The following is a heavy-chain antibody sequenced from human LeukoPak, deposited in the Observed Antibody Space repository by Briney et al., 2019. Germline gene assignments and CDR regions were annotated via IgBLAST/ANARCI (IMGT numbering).Heavy chain of an antibody. Sequence: GGSLRLSCAAFGFTFSSYWMSWVRQAPGKGLEWVANIKQDGSEEYYVDSVEGRFTISRDNAKDSLYLQMNSLRAEETAVYYCARTLTRGTNWFDPWGQGTLVTVSS. D-gene: IGHD4/OR15-4a*01. V-gene: IGHV3-7*04. CDR1: GFTFSSYW. J-gene: IGHJ5*02. CDR2: IKQDGSEE. CDR3: ARTLTRGTNWFDP.